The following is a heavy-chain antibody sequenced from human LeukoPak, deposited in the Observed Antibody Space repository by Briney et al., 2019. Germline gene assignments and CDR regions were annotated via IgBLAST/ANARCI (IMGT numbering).Heavy chain of an antibody. V-gene: IGHV1-69*13. CDR3: ARRRTNVDHAFDI. CDR1: GGTFSSYA. CDR2: IIPIFGTA. Sequence: GASVKVSCKASGGTFSSYAISWVRQAPGQGLEWMGGIIPIFGTANYAQKFQGRVTITADESTSTADMELSSLRSEDTAVYYCARRRTNVDHAFDIWGQGTMVTVSS. D-gene: IGHD1/OR15-1a*01. J-gene: IGHJ3*02.